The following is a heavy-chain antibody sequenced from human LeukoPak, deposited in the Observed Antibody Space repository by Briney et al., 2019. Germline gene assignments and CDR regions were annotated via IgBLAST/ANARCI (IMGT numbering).Heavy chain of an antibody. J-gene: IGHJ4*02. D-gene: IGHD6-19*01. CDR3: ARRVSSGWYLDY. CDR1: GYSISSGYY. V-gene: IGHV4-38-2*01. CDR2: IYHSGST. Sequence: PSETLSLTCAVSGYSISSGYYWGWIRQPPGKGLEWIGSIYHSGSTYYNPSLKSRVTISVDTYKNQFSLKLSSVTAADTAVYYCARRVSSGWYLDYWGQGTLVTVSS.